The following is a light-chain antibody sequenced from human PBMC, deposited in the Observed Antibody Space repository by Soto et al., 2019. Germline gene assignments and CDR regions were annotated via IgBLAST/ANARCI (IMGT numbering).Light chain of an antibody. V-gene: IGKV1-33*01. CDR3: QQYDILLT. J-gene: IGKJ4*01. CDR2: DAS. Sequence: DIQMTQSPSSLSASVGDRITITCQASQDITNHLNWYQQKPGKAPKLLIYDASNLQTGVPSRFSGSGSGTDFTFTISGLQPEDIATFYCQQYDILLTFGGGTKVDIK. CDR1: QDITNH.